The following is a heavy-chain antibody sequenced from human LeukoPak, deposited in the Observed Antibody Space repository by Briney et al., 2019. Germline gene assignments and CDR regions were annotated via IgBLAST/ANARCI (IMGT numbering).Heavy chain of an antibody. CDR2: ISYDGSNK. Sequence: PGRSLRLSCAASGFTFSSYAMHGVRQAPGKGLEWVAVISYDGSNKYYADSVKGRFTISRDNSKNTLYLQMNSLRAEDTAVYYCARRAGAYSHPYDYWGQGTLVTVSS. CDR3: ARRAGAYSHPYDY. CDR1: GFTFSSYA. J-gene: IGHJ4*02. V-gene: IGHV3-30*14. D-gene: IGHD4/OR15-4a*01.